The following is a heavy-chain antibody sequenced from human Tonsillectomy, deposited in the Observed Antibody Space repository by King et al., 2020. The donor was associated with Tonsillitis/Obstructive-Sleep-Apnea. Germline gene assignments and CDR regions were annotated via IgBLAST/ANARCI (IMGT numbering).Heavy chain of an antibody. CDR3: AARPGGWAGFDI. V-gene: IGHV1-58*01. CDR1: GFTFSNSA. J-gene: IGHJ3*02. D-gene: IGHD3-16*01. Sequence: QLVESGPEVKKPGTSVKVSCKASGFTFSNSAVQWVRQARGQRLEWIGWIVVGSGDTDYAQKFQERVTITRDMSTSTAYMELSSLRSEDTAVFYCAARPGGWAGFDIWGQGTMVTVSS. CDR2: IVVGSGDT.